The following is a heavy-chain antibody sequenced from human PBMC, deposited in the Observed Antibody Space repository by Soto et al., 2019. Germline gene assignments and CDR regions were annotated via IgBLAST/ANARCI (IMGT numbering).Heavy chain of an antibody. J-gene: IGHJ6*02. D-gene: IGHD2-8*01. CDR1: GGSISSGGYY. V-gene: IGHV4-31*03. CDR3: ARDTANYCTNGVCYDGGMDV. Sequence: PSETLSLTCTVSGGSISSGGYYWSWIRQHPGKGLEWIGYIYYSGSTYYNPSLKSRVTISVDTSKNQFSLKLSSVTAADTAVYYCARDTANYCTNGVCYDGGMDVWGQGTTVT. CDR2: IYYSGST.